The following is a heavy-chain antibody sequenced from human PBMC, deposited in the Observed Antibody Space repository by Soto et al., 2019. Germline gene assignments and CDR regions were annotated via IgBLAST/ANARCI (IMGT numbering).Heavy chain of an antibody. D-gene: IGHD6-6*01. V-gene: IGHV6-1*01. CDR3: ARDSSPSWSPGYYYGMDV. CDR1: GDSVSSNSAA. Sequence: PSQTLSLTCAISGDSVSSNSAAWNWIRQSPSRGLEWLGRTYYRSKWYNDYAVSVKSRITINPDTSKNQFSLQLNSVTPEDTAVYYCARDSSPSWSPGYYYGMDVWGQGTTVTVYS. J-gene: IGHJ6*02. CDR2: TYYRSKWYN.